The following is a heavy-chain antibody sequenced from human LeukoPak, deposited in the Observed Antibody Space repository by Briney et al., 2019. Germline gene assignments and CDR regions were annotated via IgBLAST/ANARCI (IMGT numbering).Heavy chain of an antibody. J-gene: IGHJ6*03. V-gene: IGHV3-11*04. Sequence: SGGSLSLSWAASGFTFSDYNVRWMRQAPGEGLELVSSISRSGSTKYYADSVEGRFTISRDNAKNSLYLQMNSLRAEDTAVYYCARDNIVVVVAASTWHYYYMDVWGKGTTVTVSS. CDR2: ISRSGSTK. D-gene: IGHD2-15*01. CDR1: GFTFSDYN. CDR3: ARDNIVVVVAASTWHYYYMDV.